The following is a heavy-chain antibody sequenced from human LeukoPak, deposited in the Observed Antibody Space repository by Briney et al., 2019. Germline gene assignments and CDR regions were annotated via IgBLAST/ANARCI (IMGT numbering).Heavy chain of an antibody. CDR1: GDSVSSNSAA. Sequence: SQTLSLTCAISGDSVSSNSAAWNWIRQSPSGGLEWLVRTYYRSKWYNDYAVSVKSRITIDPDTSKNQFSLQLNSVTPEDTAVYYCARGRWLPALDYWGQGTLVPVPP. CDR3: ARGRWLPALDY. V-gene: IGHV6-1*01. D-gene: IGHD5-12*01. CDR2: TYYRSKWYN. J-gene: IGHJ4*02.